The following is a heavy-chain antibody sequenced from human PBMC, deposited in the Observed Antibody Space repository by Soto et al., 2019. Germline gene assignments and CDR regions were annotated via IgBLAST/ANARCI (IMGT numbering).Heavy chain of an antibody. CDR1: GYSFAGYW. CDR2: IDPSDSQT. D-gene: IGHD3-22*01. J-gene: IGHJ4*02. Sequence: DSLKISCKGSGYSFAGYWITWVRQKPGKGLEWMGRIDPSDSQTYYSPSFRGHVTISATKSITTVFLQWGSLRASDTAMYYCARQIYDSDTGPNFQYYFDSWGQGTPVTVSS. V-gene: IGHV5-10-1*01. CDR3: ARQIYDSDTGPNFQYYFDS.